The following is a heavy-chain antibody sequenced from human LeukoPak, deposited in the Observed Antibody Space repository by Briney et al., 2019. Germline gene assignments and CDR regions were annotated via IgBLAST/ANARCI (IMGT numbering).Heavy chain of an antibody. J-gene: IGHJ6*03. CDR3: TTGREVPAAIQYYYYYMDV. CDR2: IKSKTDGGTT. CDR1: GFTFSNAW. V-gene: IGHV3-15*01. Sequence: GGSLRLSCAASGFTFSNAWMSWVRQAPGKGLEWVGRIKSKTDGGTTDYAAPVKGRFTISRDDSKNTLYLQMNSLKTEDTAVYYCTTGREVPAAIQYYYYYMDVWGKGTTVTVSS. D-gene: IGHD2-2*01.